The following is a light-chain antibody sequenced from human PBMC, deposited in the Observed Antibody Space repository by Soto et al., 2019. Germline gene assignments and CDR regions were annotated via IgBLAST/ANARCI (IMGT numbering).Light chain of an antibody. CDR2: DVS. J-gene: IGLJ1*01. CDR1: SSDVGGYNY. V-gene: IGLV2-11*01. CDR3: CSYAGSYTYV. Sequence: SVLTQPRSVSGSPGQSVTISCTGTSSDVGGYNYVSWYQQHPGKAPELMIYDVSKRPSGVPDRFSGSKSGNTASLTISGLQAEDEADYYCCSYAGSYTYVFGTVTKVTVL.